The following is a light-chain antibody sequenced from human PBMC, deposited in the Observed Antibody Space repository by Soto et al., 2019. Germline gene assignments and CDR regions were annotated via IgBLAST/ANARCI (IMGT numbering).Light chain of an antibody. CDR2: GAS. J-gene: IGKJ1*01. V-gene: IGKV3-20*01. Sequence: EIVLTQSPGTLSLPPRERATLSCRASQSVSSSYLAWYQQKPGQAPRLLIYGASSRATGIPDRFSGSGSGTDFTLTISRLEPEDFAVYYCQQYNNRRTFGQGTKVDIK. CDR3: QQYNNRRT. CDR1: QSVSSSY.